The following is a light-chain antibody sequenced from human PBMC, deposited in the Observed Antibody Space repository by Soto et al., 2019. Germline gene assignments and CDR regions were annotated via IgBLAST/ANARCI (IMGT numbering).Light chain of an antibody. J-gene: IGKJ1*01. CDR2: GAS. Sequence: EIVLTQSPGPLSLSPGERATLSCRASQSVSSYLACNQQKPGQAPRLLISGASSRATGFPDRFSGSGSGTDFSLTISRLEPEDSAVYYCQQYSSPPRTFGQGTKVEIK. V-gene: IGKV3-20*01. CDR3: QQYSSPPRT. CDR1: QSVSSY.